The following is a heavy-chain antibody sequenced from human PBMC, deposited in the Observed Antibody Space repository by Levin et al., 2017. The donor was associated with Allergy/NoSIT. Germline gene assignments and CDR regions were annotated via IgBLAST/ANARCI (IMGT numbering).Heavy chain of an antibody. CDR1: GFSLSTSGMC. J-gene: IGHJ4*02. CDR3: ARISSSSWYGGAYFDY. V-gene: IGHV2-70*11. CDR2: IDWDDDK. Sequence: SGPTLVKPTQTLTLTCTFSGFSLSTSGMCVSWIRQPPGKALEWLARIDWDDDKYYSTSLKTRLTISKDTSKNQVVLTMINMDPVDTATYYCARISSSSWYGGAYFDYWGQGTLVTVSS. D-gene: IGHD6-13*01.